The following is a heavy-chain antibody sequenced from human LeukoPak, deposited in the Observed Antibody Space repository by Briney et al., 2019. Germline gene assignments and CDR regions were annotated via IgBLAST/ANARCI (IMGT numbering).Heavy chain of an antibody. V-gene: IGHV4-4*07. CDR3: ARDHIRDYGSGSYYRLYWFDP. D-gene: IGHD3-10*01. CDR1: GGSISSYY. CDR2: IYTSGST. Sequence: HPSETLSLTCTVSGGSISSYYWSWIRQPAGKGLEWIGRIYTSGSTNYNPSLKSRVTISVDTSKNQFSLKLSSVTAADTAVYYCARDHIRDYGSGSYYRLYWFDPWGQGTLVTVSS. J-gene: IGHJ5*02.